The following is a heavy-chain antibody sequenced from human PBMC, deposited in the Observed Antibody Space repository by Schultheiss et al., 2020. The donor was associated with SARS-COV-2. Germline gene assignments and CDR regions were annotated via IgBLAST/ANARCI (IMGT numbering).Heavy chain of an antibody. CDR1: GFTFGDYA. Sequence: GESLKISCTASGFTFGDYAMSWFRQAPGKGLEWVGFIRYKGYGGTTEYAASVKGRFTISRDDSKSIAFLHMNSLKTEDTAVYYCTRDPNDLAYFSPSLQEGYYFDYWGQGTLVTVSS. D-gene: IGHD1-1*01. J-gene: IGHJ4*02. CDR2: IRYKGYGGTT. V-gene: IGHV3-49*03. CDR3: TRDPNDLAYFSPSLQEGYYFDY.